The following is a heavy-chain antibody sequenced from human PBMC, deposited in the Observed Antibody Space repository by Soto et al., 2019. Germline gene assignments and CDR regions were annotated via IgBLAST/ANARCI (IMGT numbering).Heavy chain of an antibody. J-gene: IGHJ5*02. Sequence: SETLSLTCTVSGYSISNGYFWGFIRQSPGKGLEWIGSMYDSDNTYYNPSLKSRVTISLDTSKNQFSLKLSSVTAADTAVYYCARAGYSSGSNWFDAWGQGTLVTVSS. D-gene: IGHD6-19*01. CDR3: ARAGYSSGSNWFDA. CDR2: MYDSDNT. V-gene: IGHV4-38-2*02. CDR1: GYSISNGYF.